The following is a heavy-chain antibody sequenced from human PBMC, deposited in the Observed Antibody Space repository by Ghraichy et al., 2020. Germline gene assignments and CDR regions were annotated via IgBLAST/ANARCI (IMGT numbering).Heavy chain of an antibody. V-gene: IGHV4-38-2*02. CDR2: VYHTGST. Sequence: SETLSLTCTVSGYSIRSGYFWGWVRQSPGKGQEWIGSVYHTGSTHHNPSLERRLTILVDTSMNHFSLNLRSVTAADTAVYYCARPSSHNDLEGFDIWGQGTVVIVSS. CDR3: ARPSSHNDLEGFDI. CDR1: GYSIRSGYF. D-gene: IGHD1-1*01. J-gene: IGHJ3*02.